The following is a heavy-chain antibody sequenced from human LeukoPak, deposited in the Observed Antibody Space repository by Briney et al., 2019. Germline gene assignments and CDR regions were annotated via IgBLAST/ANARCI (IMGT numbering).Heavy chain of an antibody. V-gene: IGHV1-8*01. CDR1: GYAFTSYD. J-gene: IGHJ4*02. CDR3: ASMTTDDYGDYYLIY. D-gene: IGHD4-17*01. Sequence: ASVKVSCKASGYAFTSYDINWVRQATGQGLEWMGWMNPNSGNTGYAQKFQGRVTMTRNTSISTAYMELSSLRSEDTAVYYCASMTTDDYGDYYLIYWGQGTLVTVSS. CDR2: MNPNSGNT.